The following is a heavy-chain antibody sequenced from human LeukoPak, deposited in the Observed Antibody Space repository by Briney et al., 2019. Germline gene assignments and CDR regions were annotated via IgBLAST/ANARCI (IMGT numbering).Heavy chain of an antibody. CDR2: IYHSGST. Sequence: SETLSLTCAVSGGSISSGGYSWSWIRQPPGKGLEWIGYIYHSGSTYYNPSLKSRVTILVDRSKNQFSLKLSSVTAADTAVYYCASRGGRSYNWFDPWGQGTLVTVSS. V-gene: IGHV4-30-2*01. J-gene: IGHJ5*02. D-gene: IGHD6-6*01. CDR1: GGSISSGGYS. CDR3: ASRGGRSYNWFDP.